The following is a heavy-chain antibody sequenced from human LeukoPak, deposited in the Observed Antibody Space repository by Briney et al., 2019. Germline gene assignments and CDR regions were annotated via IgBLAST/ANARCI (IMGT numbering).Heavy chain of an antibody. CDR2: ISSSSTFI. CDR3: ARGDLGYCSSTSCSEYGNSWYFDL. D-gene: IGHD2-2*01. V-gene: IGHV3-21*01. Sequence: PGGSLRLSCAAPGFTCSSYSLNWVRQAPGKGLEWVSSISSSSTFIYYADSVKGRFTISRDNAKNSLYLQMNSLRAEDTAVYYCARGDLGYCSSTSCSEYGNSWYFDLWGRGTLVTVSS. J-gene: IGHJ2*01. CDR1: GFTCSSYS.